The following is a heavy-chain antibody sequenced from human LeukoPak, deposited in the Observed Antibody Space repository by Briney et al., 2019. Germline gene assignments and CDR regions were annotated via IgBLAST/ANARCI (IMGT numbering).Heavy chain of an antibody. CDR2: IYHSGSRYESGST. Sequence: PSETLSLTCAVSGSSISDGYYWAWIRQPPGKGLEWIGSIYHSGSRYESGSTYYNPSLKSRVTISADTSKNQFSLELKFVTAADTAVYYCARNYSRSPGGLKYFDYWGQGSLVTVSS. CDR3: ARNYSRSPGGLKYFDY. V-gene: IGHV4-38-2*01. CDR1: GSSISDGYY. D-gene: IGHD6-6*01. J-gene: IGHJ4*02.